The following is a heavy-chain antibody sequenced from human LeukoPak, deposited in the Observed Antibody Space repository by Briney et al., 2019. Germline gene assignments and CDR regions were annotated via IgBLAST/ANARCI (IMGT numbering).Heavy chain of an antibody. CDR3: TTDPRH. CDR1: GFKVRDVW. Sequence: GGSLRLSCGASGFKVRDVWMSWVRQAPGRGLEWLGRIKSKSDGGTTGYVAPVKGRFTISRDDSKNTVSLQMNSLKTEDTAVYYCTTDPRHWGQGTLVTVSS. V-gene: IGHV3-15*01. CDR2: IKSKSDGGTT. J-gene: IGHJ4*02.